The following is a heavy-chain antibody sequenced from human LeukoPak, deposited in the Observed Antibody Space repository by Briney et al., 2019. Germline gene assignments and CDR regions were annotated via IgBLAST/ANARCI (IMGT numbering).Heavy chain of an antibody. CDR3: ATVASYNWNDFDY. CDR2: ISWNSGSI. D-gene: IGHD1-1*01. V-gene: IGHV3-9*01. Sequence: GGSLRLFCAASGFTFDDYAMHWVRQAPGKGLEWVSGISWNSGSIGYADSVKGRFTISRDNAKNSLYLQMNSLRAEDTALYYCATVASYNWNDFDYWGQGTLVTVSS. J-gene: IGHJ4*02. CDR1: GFTFDDYA.